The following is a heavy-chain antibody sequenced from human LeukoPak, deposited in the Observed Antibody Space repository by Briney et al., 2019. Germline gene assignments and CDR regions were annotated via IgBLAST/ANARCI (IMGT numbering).Heavy chain of an antibody. CDR3: AKVAKYYYGSETYYFFEH. CDR2: IKQDGTKK. J-gene: IGHJ4*02. V-gene: IGHV3-7*01. Sequence: GGSLRLSCAASGFTFTTYWMSWVRQAPGKGPEWVANIKQDGTKKYYVDSVKGRFTISRDNAKNSLYLQMNSLRVEDTAVYYCAKVAKYYYGSETYYFFEHWGQGTPVTASS. D-gene: IGHD3-10*01. CDR1: GFTFTTYW.